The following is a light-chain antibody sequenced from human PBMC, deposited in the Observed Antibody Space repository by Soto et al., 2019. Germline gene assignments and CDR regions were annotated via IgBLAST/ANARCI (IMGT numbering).Light chain of an antibody. CDR1: NSDVGGFNY. Sequence: QSALTQPASVSGSPGQSITISCTGTNSDVGGFNYVSWYQQLPDKAPKLIIFEVTDRPSGVSNRFSGSKSGNTASLTISGLQSEDEAEYYCCSYTSRSTLVFGGGTKLTVL. CDR2: EVT. J-gene: IGLJ2*01. CDR3: CSYTSRSTLV. V-gene: IGLV2-14*01.